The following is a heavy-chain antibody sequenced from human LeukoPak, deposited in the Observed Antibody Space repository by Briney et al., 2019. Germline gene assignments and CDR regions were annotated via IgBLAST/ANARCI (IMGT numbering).Heavy chain of an antibody. V-gene: IGHV4-59*08. J-gene: IGHJ4*02. CDR2: IYYSGST. Sequence: SETLSLTCTVSGASISSYYWSWIRQPPGKGLKWIGYIYYSGSTNYNPSLKSRVTISVDTSKNQFSLKLSSVTAADTAVYYCASTPDYYYDSSGYLDYWGQGTLVTVSS. CDR3: ASTPDYYYDSSGYLDY. CDR1: GASISSYY. D-gene: IGHD3-22*01.